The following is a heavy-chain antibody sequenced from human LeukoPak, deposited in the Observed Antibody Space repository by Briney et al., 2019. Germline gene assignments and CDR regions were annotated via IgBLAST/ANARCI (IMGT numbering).Heavy chain of an antibody. V-gene: IGHV1-2*02. D-gene: IGHD1-26*01. J-gene: IGHJ4*02. Sequence: ASVKVSCKASGYTFTGYYMHWVRQAPGQGLEWMGWISPNSGGTNSAQSFQGRVTLTSDTSISTAYMELTRLRSDDTAVYYCARLGATTYDLWGQGTLVTVSS. CDR2: ISPNSGGT. CDR3: ARLGATTYDL. CDR1: GYTFTGYY.